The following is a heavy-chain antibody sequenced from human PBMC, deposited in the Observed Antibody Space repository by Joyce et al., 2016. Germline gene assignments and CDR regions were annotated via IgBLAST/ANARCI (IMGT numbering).Heavy chain of an antibody. Sequence: EVQLVESGGGLIQPGGSLRLSCAASGFTVSNNYMTWVRQAPGKGLDGVSFIYSGGDTYYADSVKGRFTISRDKNTLYLQMNSLRVEDTAVYYCARVPGFHWGQGTLVTVSS. V-gene: IGHV3-53*01. CDR2: IYSGGDT. CDR3: ARVPGFH. J-gene: IGHJ4*02. CDR1: GFTVSNNY.